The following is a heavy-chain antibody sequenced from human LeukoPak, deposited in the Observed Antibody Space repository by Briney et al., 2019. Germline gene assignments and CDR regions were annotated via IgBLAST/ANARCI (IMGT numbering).Heavy chain of an antibody. J-gene: IGHJ3*01. CDR2: ISYSGANS. D-gene: IGHD3-16*02. CDR3: ARDMQLST. CDR1: GFTFSTYT. V-gene: IGHV3-23*01. Sequence: GGSLRLSCVASGFTFSTYTLNWVRQAPGEGLEWVSLISYSGANSYYTDSVRGRFTISRDNSKDTLFLQMNSLRAEDTAIYYCARDMQLSTWGLGTMVTVSS.